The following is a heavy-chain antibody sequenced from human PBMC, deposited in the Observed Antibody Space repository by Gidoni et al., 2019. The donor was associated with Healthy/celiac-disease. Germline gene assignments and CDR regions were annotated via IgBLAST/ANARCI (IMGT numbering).Heavy chain of an antibody. V-gene: IGHV3-33*01. CDR3: AREKVFLEWLLDY. CDR2: IWYDGSNK. Sequence: QVQLVESGGGVVQPGRSLRLSCAASGFTFSSYGRHWVRQAPGKGLEWVAVIWYDGSNKYYADSVKGRFTISRDNSKNTLYLQMNSLRAEDTAVYYCAREKVFLEWLLDYWGQGTLVTVSS. CDR1: GFTFSSYG. D-gene: IGHD3-3*01. J-gene: IGHJ4*02.